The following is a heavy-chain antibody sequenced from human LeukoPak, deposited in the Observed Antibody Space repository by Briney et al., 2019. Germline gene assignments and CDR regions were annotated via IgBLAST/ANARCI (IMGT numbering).Heavy chain of an antibody. V-gene: IGHV3-30*18. CDR1: GFTFSSYG. D-gene: IGHD6-19*01. Sequence: GRSLRLSCAASGFTFSSYGMHWVRQAPGKGLEWVAVISYHGSDTFYADSAKGRFTISRDNSKNTLYLQMNSLRVEDTAVYYCAKDLAGLQWLAPCFDYWGQGTLVTVSS. CDR3: AKDLAGLQWLAPCFDY. J-gene: IGHJ4*02. CDR2: ISYHGSDT.